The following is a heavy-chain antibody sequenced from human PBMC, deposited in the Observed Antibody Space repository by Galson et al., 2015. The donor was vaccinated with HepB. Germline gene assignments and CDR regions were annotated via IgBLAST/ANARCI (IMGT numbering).Heavy chain of an antibody. D-gene: IGHD6-13*01. V-gene: IGHV3-30*07. Sequence: SLRLSCAASGFMFNTYGMHWVRQAPGKGLEWIAVTSYDGTTHYYADSVKGRITISRDNSKNTTYLHMKSLKTENTAIYYCARRIAIRDNGMDVWGQGTTVTVSS. CDR1: GFMFNTYG. J-gene: IGHJ6*02. CDR3: ARRIAIRDNGMDV. CDR2: TSYDGTTH.